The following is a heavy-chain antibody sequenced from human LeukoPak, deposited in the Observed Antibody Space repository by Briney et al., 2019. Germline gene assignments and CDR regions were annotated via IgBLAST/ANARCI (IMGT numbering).Heavy chain of an antibody. CDR2: ISGSGGST. CDR1: GFTLSSYA. CDR3: AKGGCSSTSCYGTYYYYGMDV. J-gene: IGHJ6*02. Sequence: ETGGSLRLSCAASGFTLSSYAMSWVRQAPGKGLEWVSGISGSGGSTYYADSVKGRFTTSRDNSKNTLYLQMNSLRAEDTAVYYCAKGGCSSTSCYGTYYYYGMDVWGQGTTVTVSS. V-gene: IGHV3-23*01. D-gene: IGHD2-2*01.